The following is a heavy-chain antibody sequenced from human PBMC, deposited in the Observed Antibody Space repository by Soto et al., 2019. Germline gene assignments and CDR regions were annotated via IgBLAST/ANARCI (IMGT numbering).Heavy chain of an antibody. CDR1: GGTFSSYA. V-gene: IGHV1-69*13. Sequence: SVKVSCKASGGTFSSYAISWVRQAPGQGLEWMGGIIPIFGTANYAQKFQGRVTITADESTSTAYMELSSLRSEDTAVYYCARGWSYYYGSGSPNNFDYWGQGTLVTVSS. CDR3: ARGWSYYYGSGSPNNFDY. CDR2: IIPIFGTA. D-gene: IGHD3-10*01. J-gene: IGHJ4*02.